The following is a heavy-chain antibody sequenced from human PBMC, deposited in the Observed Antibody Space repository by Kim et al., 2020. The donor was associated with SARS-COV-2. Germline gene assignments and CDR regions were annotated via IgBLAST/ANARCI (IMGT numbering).Heavy chain of an antibody. Sequence: TPSRKSRLTISVDTSKNQFSLKLSSVTAADTAVYYCASRAFGVVIIWSYWGQGTLVTVSS. V-gene: IGHV4-39*01. CDR3: ASRAFGVVIIWSY. J-gene: IGHJ4*02. D-gene: IGHD3-3*01.